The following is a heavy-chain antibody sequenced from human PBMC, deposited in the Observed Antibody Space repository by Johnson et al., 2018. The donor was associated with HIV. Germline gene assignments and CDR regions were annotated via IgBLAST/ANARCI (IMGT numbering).Heavy chain of an antibody. CDR1: GFTFSSYG. D-gene: IGHD1-26*01. J-gene: IGHJ3*02. CDR3: ARGVVGVLSNAFDI. V-gene: IGHV3-30*02. CDR2: IRYDGGNK. Sequence: QVQLVESGGGVVQPGGSLRLSCAASGFTFSSYGMHWVRQAPGKGLEWVAFIRYDGGNKYYADSVTGRFTISRDNSKNTLCLQMNSLRAEDTAVYYCARGVVGVLSNAFDIWGQGTMVIVSS.